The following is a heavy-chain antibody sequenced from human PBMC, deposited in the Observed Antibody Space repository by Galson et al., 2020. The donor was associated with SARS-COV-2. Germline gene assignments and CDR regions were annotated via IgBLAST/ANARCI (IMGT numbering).Heavy chain of an antibody. Sequence: NSGGSLRLSCAASGFTFSSYSINWVRQAPGKGLEWVSSISSSSSYIYYADSVKGRFTISRDNAKNSLYLQMNSLRAEDTAVYYCARVRAARLVYYYYMDVWGKGTTVTVSS. CDR1: GFTFSSYS. CDR2: ISSSSSYI. V-gene: IGHV3-21*01. J-gene: IGHJ6*03. CDR3: ARVRAARLVYYYYMDV. D-gene: IGHD6-6*01.